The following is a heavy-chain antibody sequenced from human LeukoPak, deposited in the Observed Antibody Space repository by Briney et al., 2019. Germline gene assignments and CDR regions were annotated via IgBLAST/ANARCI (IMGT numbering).Heavy chain of an antibody. D-gene: IGHD3-22*01. CDR2: INPNSGGT. Sequence: ASVKVSCKASGYTFTGYYMHWVRQAPGQGLEWMGRINPNSGGTNYAQKFQGRVTMTRDTSISTAYMELSRLRSDDTAVYYCAEAWLLLNDAFDIWGQGTMVTVSS. CDR3: AEAWLLLNDAFDI. J-gene: IGHJ3*02. CDR1: GYTFTGYY. V-gene: IGHV1-2*06.